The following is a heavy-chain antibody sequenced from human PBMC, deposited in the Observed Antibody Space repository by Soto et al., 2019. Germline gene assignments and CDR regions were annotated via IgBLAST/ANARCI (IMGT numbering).Heavy chain of an antibody. J-gene: IGHJ4*02. D-gene: IGHD4-17*01. Sequence: QVQLVQSGAEVKKPGASVKVSCKASGYTFTSYGISWVRQAPGQGLEWMGWISAYNGNTNYAQKLQGRVTMTTDTSTRTAYRELRSRRYEGTAVYYCARVGSRAYDSGDYGSDYWGQGTLVTVSS. CDR1: GYTFTSYG. CDR3: ARVGSRAYDSGDYGSDY. V-gene: IGHV1-18*01. CDR2: ISAYNGNT.